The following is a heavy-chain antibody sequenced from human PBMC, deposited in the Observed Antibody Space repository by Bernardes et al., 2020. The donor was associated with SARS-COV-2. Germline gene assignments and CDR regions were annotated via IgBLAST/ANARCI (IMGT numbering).Heavy chain of an antibody. CDR3: ARYLTSSRYSFDY. J-gene: IGHJ4*02. D-gene: IGHD6-13*01. V-gene: IGHV1-8*01. CDR1: GYTFTTYH. Sequence: ASVKVSCKTSGYTFTTYHINWVRQATGQGLEWMGWMNPDSGNTGYAQKFQGRVTMTRDTSKSTAYMELSGLRSEDTAVYYCARYLTSSRYSFDYWGQGSLVTVSS. CDR2: MNPDSGNT.